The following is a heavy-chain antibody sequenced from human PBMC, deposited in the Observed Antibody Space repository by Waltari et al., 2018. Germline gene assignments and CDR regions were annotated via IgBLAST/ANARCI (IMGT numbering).Heavy chain of an antibody. J-gene: IGHJ3*02. D-gene: IGHD2-15*01. CDR1: GFTSSAYW. CDR3: VRVSRYCTASSCSPLHAFDI. V-gene: IGHV3-7*01. CDR2: LKQDGNEK. Sequence: EVQLVESGGGLVQPGGSLRLSCAASGFTSSAYWMSWVRQAPGKGLEWVANLKQDGNEKYYVDLVKGRFTISRDNAKNALYLQMDSLGAEDTAVYYCVRVSRYCTASSCSPLHAFDIWGQGTVVTVSS.